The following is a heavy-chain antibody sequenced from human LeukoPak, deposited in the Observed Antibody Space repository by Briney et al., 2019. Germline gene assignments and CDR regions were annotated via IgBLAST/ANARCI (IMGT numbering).Heavy chain of an antibody. D-gene: IGHD6-19*01. V-gene: IGHV4-4*07. CDR3: SRGGGQWLIPDFDY. J-gene: IGHJ4*02. Sequence: SSETLSLTCTVSGDSISPYYWSWIRQSAEKGLQWIGRVSAGGTTDYNPSLKSRVTMSVDTPKTQFSLKMTSVTAADTAVYYCSRGGGQWLIPDFDYWGQGLLVIVSS. CDR2: VSAGGTT. CDR1: GDSISPYY.